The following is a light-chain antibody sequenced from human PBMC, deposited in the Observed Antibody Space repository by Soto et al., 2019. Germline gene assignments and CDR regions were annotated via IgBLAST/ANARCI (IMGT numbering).Light chain of an antibody. J-gene: IGKJ5*01. Sequence: DIQMTQSPSSLSASVGDRVTVTCRTSQNIYNYLNWYQQKPGKAPKLLIYAASSVQSGVPLRFSCSGSGTDFTLTISSLQPEDFATYYCQQTHSTPVTFGQGTRLEVK. CDR3: QQTHSTPVT. CDR1: QNIYNY. CDR2: AAS. V-gene: IGKV1-39*01.